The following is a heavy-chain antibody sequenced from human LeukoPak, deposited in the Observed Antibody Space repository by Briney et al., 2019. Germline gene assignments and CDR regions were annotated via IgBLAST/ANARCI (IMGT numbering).Heavy chain of an antibody. V-gene: IGHV1-2*02. J-gene: IGHJ4*02. CDR2: INPNSGGT. CDR1: GYTFTGYY. Sequence: ASVKVSCKASGYTFTGYYMHWVRQAPGQGLEWMGWINPNSGGTNYAQKFQGRVTMTRDTSISTAYMELSRLRSDDTAVYYCARETTTVTTYIDYWGQGTLVTVSS. D-gene: IGHD4-17*01. CDR3: ARETTTVTTYIDY.